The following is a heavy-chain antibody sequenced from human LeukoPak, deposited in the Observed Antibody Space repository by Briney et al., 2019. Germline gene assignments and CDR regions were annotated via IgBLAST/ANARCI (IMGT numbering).Heavy chain of an antibody. V-gene: IGHV3-9*01. CDR1: GFTFDDYD. D-gene: IGHD2-8*02. CDR3: AKDRDVLGTDFDY. Sequence: PGGSLRLSCAASGFTFDDYDMHWVRQAPGKGLEWVSDISWNSGSIAYAASVKGRFTISRDNAKNSLDLQMNSLRPEDTALYYCAKDRDVLGTDFDYWGQGTLVTVSS. CDR2: ISWNSGSI. J-gene: IGHJ4*02.